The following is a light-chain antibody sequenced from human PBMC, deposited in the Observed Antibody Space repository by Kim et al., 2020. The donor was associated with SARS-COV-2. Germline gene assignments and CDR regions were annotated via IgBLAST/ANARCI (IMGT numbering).Light chain of an antibody. Sequence: QSITISCTGSRSDIGGYNYVSWYQKHPGKAPKLLIYDVTSRPSGVSDRVSGSKSGNTASLAISGLQADDEADYYCTSYTRSSTLAVFGSGTKVTVL. V-gene: IGLV2-14*03. J-gene: IGLJ1*01. CDR2: DVT. CDR1: RSDIGGYNY. CDR3: TSYTRSSTLAV.